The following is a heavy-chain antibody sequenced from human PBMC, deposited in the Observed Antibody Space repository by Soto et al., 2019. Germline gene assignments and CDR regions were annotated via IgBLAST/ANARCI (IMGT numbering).Heavy chain of an antibody. CDR1: GYTFTGYY. CDR3: ARDPSGSYGYSTRFDY. V-gene: IGHV1-2*02. Sequence: ASVKVTCKASGYTFTGYYMHWVRQAPGQGLEWMGWINPNSGGTSYAQTFQGRVTMTRDTSISTAYMELSRLRSDDTAVYYCARDPSGSYGYSTRFDYWGQGTLVTVSS. J-gene: IGHJ4*02. D-gene: IGHD4-4*01. CDR2: INPNSGGT.